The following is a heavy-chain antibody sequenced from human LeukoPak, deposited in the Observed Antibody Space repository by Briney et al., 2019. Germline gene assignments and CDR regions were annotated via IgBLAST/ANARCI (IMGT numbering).Heavy chain of an antibody. Sequence: SETLSLTCTFSVGSISSFYWSWIRQPAGKGLEWIGRIYSSGNTNYNPSLKSRGTMSVDTSKNQFSLKLSSVTAADTAVYFCARRRHSSGWYFDYWGQGTLVTVSS. V-gene: IGHV4-4*07. CDR2: IYSSGNT. J-gene: IGHJ4*02. CDR3: ARRRHSSGWYFDY. D-gene: IGHD6-19*01. CDR1: VGSISSFY.